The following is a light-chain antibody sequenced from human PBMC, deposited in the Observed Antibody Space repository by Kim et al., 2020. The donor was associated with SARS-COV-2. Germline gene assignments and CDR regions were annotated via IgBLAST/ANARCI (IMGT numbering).Light chain of an antibody. CDR1: NIGGKS. V-gene: IGLV3-21*04. CDR3: QVWDSNSDHQV. J-gene: IGLJ6*01. Sequence: SYELTQPPSVSVAPGKTARMTCGGDNIGGKSVHWYQQKPGQAPILVIYYDSDRPSGIPERFSGSNSGNTATLTISRVEDGDEADYYCQVWDSNSDHQVFGGGTKVTVL. CDR2: YDS.